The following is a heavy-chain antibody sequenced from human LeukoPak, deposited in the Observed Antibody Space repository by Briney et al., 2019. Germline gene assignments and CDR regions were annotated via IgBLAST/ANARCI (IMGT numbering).Heavy chain of an antibody. J-gene: IGHJ4*02. Sequence: GGSLRLSCAASGFTFSSYGMHWVRQAPGKGLEWVAVIWYDGSNKYYADSVKGRFTISRDNSKNTLYLQMNSPRAEDTAVYYCARDLGDTAMVIWGQGTLVTVSS. V-gene: IGHV3-33*01. CDR2: IWYDGSNK. D-gene: IGHD5-18*01. CDR1: GFTFSSYG. CDR3: ARDLGDTAMVI.